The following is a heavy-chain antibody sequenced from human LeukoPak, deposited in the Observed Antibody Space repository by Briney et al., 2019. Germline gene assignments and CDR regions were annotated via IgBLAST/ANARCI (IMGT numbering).Heavy chain of an antibody. Sequence: QTGGSLRLSCAASRFTFTTYWMNWVRQAPGKGLEWVTNIKQDGSEKYYVGSVKGRFTISRDNAKNSLYLQMSSLRAEDTAVYYCAIGTLDFYYYMDVWGKGTTVTISS. V-gene: IGHV3-7*01. CDR1: RFTFTTYW. CDR2: IKQDGSEK. CDR3: AIGTLDFYYYMDV. D-gene: IGHD3-10*01. J-gene: IGHJ6*03.